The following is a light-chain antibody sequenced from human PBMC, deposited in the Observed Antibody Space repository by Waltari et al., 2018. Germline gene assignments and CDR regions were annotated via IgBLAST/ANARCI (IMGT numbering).Light chain of an antibody. Sequence: ATLSCRASQSLNRALAWYQQKPGQAPRLLIYGVSTRATGIPDRFSGSGSGADFSLTITRLEPEDFAVYYCQHYLRLPVAFGQGTKVDIK. CDR2: GVS. CDR3: QHYLRLPVA. V-gene: IGKV3-20*01. J-gene: IGKJ1*01. CDR1: QSLNRA.